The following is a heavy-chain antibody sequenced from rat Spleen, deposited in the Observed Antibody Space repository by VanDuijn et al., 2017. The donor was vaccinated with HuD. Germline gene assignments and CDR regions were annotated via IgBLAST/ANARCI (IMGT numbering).Heavy chain of an antibody. J-gene: IGHJ3*01. CDR2: ITTGGPNI. D-gene: IGHD2-7*01. CDR1: GFTFSDYN. Sequence: EVQLVESGGGLVQPGRSLKLSCAASGFTFSDYNMAWVRQAPKKGLEWVATITTGGPNIYYRDSVKGRFNISRDNAKSTLYLQMDSLRSEDTATYYCVSHGARISRFAYWGQGTLVTVSS. V-gene: IGHV5-7*01. CDR3: VSHGARISRFAY.